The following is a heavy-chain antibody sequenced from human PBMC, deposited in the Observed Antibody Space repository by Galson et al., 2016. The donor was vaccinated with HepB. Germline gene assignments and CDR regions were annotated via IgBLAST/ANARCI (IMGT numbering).Heavy chain of an antibody. CDR3: VKSAPSDWRDT. CDR1: GFIFGDHY. CDR2: SRNKARSYTT. J-gene: IGHJ5*02. D-gene: IGHD1-1*01. Sequence: SLRLSCAASGFIFGDHYIDWVRQAPGKGLEWVGRSRNKARSYTTDYAASVRGRFTLSRDHSKNTLYLQMNRLKIEDTAVYFWVKSAPSDWRDTWGQGTLVTVSS. V-gene: IGHV3-72*01.